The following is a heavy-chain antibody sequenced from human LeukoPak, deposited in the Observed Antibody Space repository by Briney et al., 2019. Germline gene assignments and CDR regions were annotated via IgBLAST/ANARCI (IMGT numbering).Heavy chain of an antibody. Sequence: GGSLRLSCAASGFTFSSYAMHWVRQAPGKGLEGVAVISYDGSNKYYADSVKGRFTISRDNSKNTLYLQMNSLRAEDTAVYYCARDPLEMANTPPFFDYWGQGTLVTVSS. V-gene: IGHV3-30-3*01. CDR2: ISYDGSNK. CDR1: GFTFSSYA. J-gene: IGHJ4*02. D-gene: IGHD5-24*01. CDR3: ARDPLEMANTPPFFDY.